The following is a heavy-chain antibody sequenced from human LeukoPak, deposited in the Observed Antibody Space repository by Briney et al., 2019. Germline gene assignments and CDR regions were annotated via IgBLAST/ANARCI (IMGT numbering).Heavy chain of an antibody. D-gene: IGHD3-16*02. Sequence: PGGSLRLSCSASGFTFSTYGMSWVRQAPGKGLEWVGFIISKGYGGTTEYAAAIKGRFTISRDESKSAAYLQMDSLKTEDTAVYYCTRGGREMMITFGGVIVSCPAHFDFWGQGTLVTVSS. V-gene: IGHV3-49*04. CDR2: IISKGYGGTT. CDR3: TRGGREMMITFGGVIVSCPAHFDF. J-gene: IGHJ4*02. CDR1: GFTFSTYG.